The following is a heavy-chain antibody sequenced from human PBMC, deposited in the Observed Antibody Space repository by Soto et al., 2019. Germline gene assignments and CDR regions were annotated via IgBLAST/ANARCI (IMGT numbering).Heavy chain of an antibody. V-gene: IGHV3-23*01. CDR2: ISGSGGST. CDR3: AKANSGSYATRYYGMDV. D-gene: IGHD1-26*01. Sequence: GGSLRLSCAASGFTFSSYAMSWVRQAPGKGLEWVSAISGSGGSTYYADSVKGRFTISRDNSKNTLYLQMNSLRAEDTAVYYCAKANSGSYATRYYGMDVWGQGTTVTVSS. CDR1: GFTFSSYA. J-gene: IGHJ6*02.